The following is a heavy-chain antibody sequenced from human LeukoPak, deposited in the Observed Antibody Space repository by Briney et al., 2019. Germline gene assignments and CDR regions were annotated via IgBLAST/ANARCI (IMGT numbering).Heavy chain of an antibody. D-gene: IGHD3-9*01. CDR2: ISSDGSDK. J-gene: IGHJ6*03. V-gene: IGHV3-30*04. CDR1: GFTFSHYA. CDR3: AREGHYEILTGYSPVEYYYYFMDV. Sequence: GGSLRLSCAASGFTFSHYAIHWVRQAPGKGLEWVGVISSDGSDKYHADSVRGRFTISRDNSKNTLYLQMNSLRPEDTAVYYCAREGHYEILTGYSPVEYYYYFMDVWGKGTTVTVSS.